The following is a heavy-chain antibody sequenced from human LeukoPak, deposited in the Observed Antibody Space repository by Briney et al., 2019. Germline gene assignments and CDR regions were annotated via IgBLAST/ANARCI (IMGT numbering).Heavy chain of an antibody. CDR1: GFTFSSYS. CDR3: ARERRGSSWPNFDY. CDR2: ISSSSSYI. V-gene: IGHV3-21*01. Sequence: GGSLRLSCAASGFTFSSYSMNWVRQAPGKGLEWVSSISSSSSYIYYADSVKGRFTISRNNAKNSLYLQMNSLRAEDTAVYYCARERRGSSWPNFDYWGQGTLVTVSS. J-gene: IGHJ4*02. D-gene: IGHD6-13*01.